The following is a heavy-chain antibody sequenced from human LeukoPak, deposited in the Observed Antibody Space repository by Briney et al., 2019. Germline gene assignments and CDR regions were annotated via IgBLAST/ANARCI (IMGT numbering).Heavy chain of an antibody. D-gene: IGHD6-19*01. CDR1: GFTFSSSA. V-gene: IGHV3-7*01. CDR2: IKQDGSEK. J-gene: IGHJ4*02. Sequence: GGSLRLSCAASGFTFSSSAMSWVRQAPGKGLEWVANIKQDGSEKYYVDSVKGRFTISRDNAKNSLYLQMNSLRAEDTAVYYCARGWGAVAVRLDYWGQGTLVTVSS. CDR3: ARGWGAVAVRLDY.